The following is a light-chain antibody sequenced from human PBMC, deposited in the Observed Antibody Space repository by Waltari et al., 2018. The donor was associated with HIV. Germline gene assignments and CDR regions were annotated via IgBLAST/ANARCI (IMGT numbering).Light chain of an antibody. CDR3: QSFDSSLGGWV. V-gene: IGLV1-40*01. CDR1: SSNIRAPSA. J-gene: IGLJ3*02. Sequence: QSVLTPPPSVSGAPGQRVTIPCPGGSSNIRAPSAVHWYQQFPGPAPKPLISGNRNRPSGVPDRFSGSRSGTSSSLAIRGLQAEDEAHYYCQSFDSSLGGWVFGGGTKLTVL. CDR2: GNR.